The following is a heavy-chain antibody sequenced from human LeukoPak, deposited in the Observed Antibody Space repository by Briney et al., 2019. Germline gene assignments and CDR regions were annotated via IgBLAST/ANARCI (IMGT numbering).Heavy chain of an antibody. Sequence: ASVKVSCKASGYTLTELSMHCVRQAPGKGLEWMGGFDPEDGETIYAQKFQGRVTMTEDTSTDTAYMELSSLRSEDTAVYYCATPSFEGGSGSYYRYWGQGTLVTVSS. V-gene: IGHV1-24*01. J-gene: IGHJ4*02. CDR2: FDPEDGET. CDR3: ATPSFEGGSGSYYRY. D-gene: IGHD3-10*01. CDR1: GYTLTELS.